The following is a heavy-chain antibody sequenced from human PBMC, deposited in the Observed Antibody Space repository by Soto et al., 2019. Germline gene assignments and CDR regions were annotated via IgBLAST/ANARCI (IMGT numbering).Heavy chain of an antibody. J-gene: IGHJ6*02. V-gene: IGHV1-2*02. CDR3: ARIEKYNNGMDV. CDR2: INPISGGT. D-gene: IGHD1-1*01. Sequence: QVQLVQSGAEVKKPGASVKVSCKASGYSFTDYYIHWVRQAPGQVLEWMGWINPISGGTNYAEKDQGRVTMTRYTHSSTAYMEVSGLRFDDTAVYVCARIEKYNNGMDVWGQGTTVPVYS. CDR1: GYSFTDYY.